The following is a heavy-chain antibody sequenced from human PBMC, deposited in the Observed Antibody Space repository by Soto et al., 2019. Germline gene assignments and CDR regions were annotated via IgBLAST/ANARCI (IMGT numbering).Heavy chain of an antibody. CDR3: ARTSTGTTLKYGMDV. Sequence: GSGPTLVNPTQTLTLTCTFSGFSLSTSGMCVSWIRQPPGKALEWLALIDWDDNKYYSTSLKTRLTIYKDTSKNQVVLTMTNMVPVGTATYYCARTSTGTTLKYGMDVWGQGSTVTVSS. V-gene: IGHV2-70*01. CDR1: GFSLSTSGMC. D-gene: IGHD4-17*01. J-gene: IGHJ6*02. CDR2: IDWDDNK.